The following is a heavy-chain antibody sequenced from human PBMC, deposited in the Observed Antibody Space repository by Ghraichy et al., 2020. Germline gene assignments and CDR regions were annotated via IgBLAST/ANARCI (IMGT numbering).Heavy chain of an antibody. Sequence: GGSLRLSCAASGFTFSSYAMSWVRQAPGKGLEWVSAISGSGGSTYYADSVKGRFTISRDKSKNTLYLQMNSLRAEDTAVYYCAKGKDPYYYYGMDVWGQGTTVTVAS. J-gene: IGHJ6*02. CDR3: AKGKDPYYYYGMDV. CDR2: ISGSGGST. V-gene: IGHV3-23*01. CDR1: GFTFSSYA.